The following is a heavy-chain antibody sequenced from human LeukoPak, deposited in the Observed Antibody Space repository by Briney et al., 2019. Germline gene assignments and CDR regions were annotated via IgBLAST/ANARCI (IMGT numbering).Heavy chain of an antibody. CDR2: FDPEDGET. Sequence: GASVKVSCKVCGYTLTELSMQWVRQAPGKGLEWMGGFDPEDGETIYAQKFQGRVTMTEDTSTDTAYMELSSLRSEDTAVYYCATGIKRITMVRLLDFWGQGTLVTVSS. CDR3: ATGIKRITMVRLLDF. D-gene: IGHD3-10*01. J-gene: IGHJ4*02. V-gene: IGHV1-24*01. CDR1: GYTLTELS.